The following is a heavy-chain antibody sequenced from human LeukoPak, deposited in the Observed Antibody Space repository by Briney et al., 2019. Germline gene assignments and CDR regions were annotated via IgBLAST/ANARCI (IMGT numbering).Heavy chain of an antibody. J-gene: IGHJ4*02. CDR1: GYTFTSYG. V-gene: IGHV1-18*04. CDR3: ARPHYDILTGYYNLDY. CDR2: ISAYNGNT. D-gene: IGHD3-9*01. Sequence: ASVKVSCKASGYTFTSYGISWVRQAPGQGLEWMGWISAYNGNTNYAQKLQGRVTMTTDTSTSTAYMELRSLRFDDTAVYYCARPHYDILTGYYNLDYWGQGTLVTVSS.